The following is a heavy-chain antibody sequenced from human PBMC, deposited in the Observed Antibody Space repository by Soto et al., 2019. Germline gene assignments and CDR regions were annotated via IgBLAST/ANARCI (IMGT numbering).Heavy chain of an antibody. CDR2: IWYDGSNK. V-gene: IGHV3-33*01. CDR3: ARDPSYDYGDYLMDY. J-gene: IGHJ4*02. D-gene: IGHD4-17*01. Sequence: QVQLVESGGGVVQPGRSLRLSCAASGFTFSSYGMHWVRQAPGKGLEWVAVIWYDGSNKYYADSVKGRFTISRDNSKNTLYLQMNRLRAEDTAVYYCARDPSYDYGDYLMDYWGQGTLVTVSS. CDR1: GFTFSSYG.